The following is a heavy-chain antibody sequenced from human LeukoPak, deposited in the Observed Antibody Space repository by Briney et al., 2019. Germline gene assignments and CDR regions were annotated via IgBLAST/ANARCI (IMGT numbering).Heavy chain of an antibody. Sequence: ASGKVSCKASGYTFTGYYIHWVRHAPAQGLEWMGWINANSGGTNYAQKVQGRVTKSRDTSITAADMELRKLRTDDRAVYYCAAGSYYTYFDYWG. CDR1: GYTFTGYY. CDR2: INANSGGT. CDR3: AAGSYYTYFDY. J-gene: IGHJ4*01. V-gene: IGHV1-2*02. D-gene: IGHD3-10*01.